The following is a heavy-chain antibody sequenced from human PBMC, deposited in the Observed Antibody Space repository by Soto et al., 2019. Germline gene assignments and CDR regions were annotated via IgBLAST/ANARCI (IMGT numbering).Heavy chain of an antibody. J-gene: IGHJ4*02. Sequence: GGSLSLSCAAFGFTFSSYSMNWVRQAPGKGVEWVSYISSSSSTIYYADSVKGRFTISRDNAKNSLYLQMNSLRAEDTAVYYCAREGYCGGDCYPAGSDYWGQGTLVTVCS. D-gene: IGHD2-21*01. CDR1: GFTFSSYS. CDR2: ISSSSSTI. CDR3: AREGYCGGDCYPAGSDY. V-gene: IGHV3-48*01.